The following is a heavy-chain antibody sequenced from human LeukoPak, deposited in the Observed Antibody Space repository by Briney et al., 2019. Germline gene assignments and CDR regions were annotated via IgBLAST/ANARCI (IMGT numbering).Heavy chain of an antibody. J-gene: IGHJ4*02. D-gene: IGHD3-10*01. CDR3: ARHDGQVGGFGY. Sequence: GIIYPGHSDTTYSPSFQGQVTISADKSISTAYLQWSSLKASDTAMYYCARHDGQVGGFGYWGQGTLVTVSS. V-gene: IGHV5-51*01. CDR2: IYPGHSDT.